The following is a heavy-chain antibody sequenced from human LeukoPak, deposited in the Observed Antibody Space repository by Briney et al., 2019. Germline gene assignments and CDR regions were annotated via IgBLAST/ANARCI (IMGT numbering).Heavy chain of an antibody. CDR1: GGSISSSNW. V-gene: IGHV4-4*02. CDR2: IYHSGST. Sequence: SGTLSLTCAVSGGSISSSNWWSWVRQPPGKGLEWIGEIYHSGSTNYNPSLKSRVTISVDTSKNQFSLKLSSVTAADTAVYYCARESYCSGGSCYPNFDYWGQGTLVTVSS. J-gene: IGHJ4*02. D-gene: IGHD2-15*01. CDR3: ARESYCSGGSCYPNFDY.